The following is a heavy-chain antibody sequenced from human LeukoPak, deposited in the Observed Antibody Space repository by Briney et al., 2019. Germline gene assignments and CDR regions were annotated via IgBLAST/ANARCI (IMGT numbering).Heavy chain of an antibody. CDR3: ARSTYYYDSSGYYY. J-gene: IGHJ4*02. CDR2: IYYSGST. CDR1: GGSISSYY. Sequence: PSETLPLTCTVSGGSISSYYWSWVRQPPGKGLEWIGYIYYSGSTNYNPSLKSRVTISVDTSKNQFSLKLSSVTAADTAVYYCARSTYYYDSSGYYYWGQGTLVTVSS. D-gene: IGHD3-22*01. V-gene: IGHV4-59*08.